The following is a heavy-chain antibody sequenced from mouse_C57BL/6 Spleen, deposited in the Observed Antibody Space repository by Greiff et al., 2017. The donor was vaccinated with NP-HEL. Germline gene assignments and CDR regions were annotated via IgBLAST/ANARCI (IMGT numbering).Heavy chain of an antibody. D-gene: IGHD2-1*01. J-gene: IGHJ2*01. CDR2: IDPETGGT. CDR3: TRWDYYGNLRYFDY. CDR1: GYTFTDYE. V-gene: IGHV1-15*01. Sequence: VQLQQSGAELVRPGASVTLSCKASGYTFTDYEMHWVKQTPVHGLEWIGAIDPETGGTAYNQKFKGKAILTADKSSSTAYMELRSLTSEDSAVYYCTRWDYYGNLRYFDYWGQGTTLTVSS.